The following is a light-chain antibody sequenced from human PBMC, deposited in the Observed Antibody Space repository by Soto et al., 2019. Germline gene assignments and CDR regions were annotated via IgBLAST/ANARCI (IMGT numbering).Light chain of an antibody. Sequence: QSVLTQPASVSGSPGQSITISCAGSGRDIGAYNYVPWYQQHPGKAPKLIIYEVENRPSGVSNRFSASKSAFTASLTISGLQAEDEADYYCSSYTTSYFYVFGPGTKVTVL. V-gene: IGLV2-14*01. J-gene: IGLJ1*01. CDR3: SSYTTSYFYV. CDR2: EVE. CDR1: GRDIGAYNY.